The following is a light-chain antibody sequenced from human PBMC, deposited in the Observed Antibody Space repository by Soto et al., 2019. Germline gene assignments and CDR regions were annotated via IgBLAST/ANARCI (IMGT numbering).Light chain of an antibody. CDR1: SGHSSYA. CDR2: LNSDGSH. CDR3: QTWGTGIHVV. Sequence: QPVLTQSPSASASLGASVKLTCTLSSGHSSYAIAWHQQQPEKGPRYLMKLNSDGSHSKGDGIPDRFSGSSSGAERSLTSSSLQSEDEADYYCQTWGTGIHVVFGGGTNLTVL. V-gene: IGLV4-69*01. J-gene: IGLJ2*01.